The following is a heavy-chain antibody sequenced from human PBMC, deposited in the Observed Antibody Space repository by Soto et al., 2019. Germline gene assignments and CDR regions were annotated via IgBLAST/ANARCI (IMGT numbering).Heavy chain of an antibody. J-gene: IGHJ4*01. CDR2: INGDGSTT. V-gene: IGHV3-74*01. CDR3: TRGGTSAPYWGHLVY. Sequence: GGSLRLSCAASGFTFSNYWTHWVRQAAGKGLVWVSRINGDGSTTTYADFVKGRFTISRDNAKNTLYLQMDSLGADDTAVYYCTRGGTSAPYWGHLVYWGQGALLAASS. CDR1: GFTFSNYW. D-gene: IGHD7-27*01.